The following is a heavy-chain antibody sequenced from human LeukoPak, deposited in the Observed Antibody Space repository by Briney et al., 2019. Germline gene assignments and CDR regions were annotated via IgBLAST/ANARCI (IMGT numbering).Heavy chain of an antibody. J-gene: IGHJ4*02. CDR2: IKQDGSEK. D-gene: IGHD3-3*01. Sequence: GGSLRLSCAASGFTFSSYWMSWVRQAPGKGLEWVANIKQDGSEKYYVDSVKGRFTISRDNAKNSLYLQMNSLRAEDTAVYYCARDWEFTIFGVVRYCFDYWGQGTLVAVSS. CDR1: GFTFSSYW. V-gene: IGHV3-7*01. CDR3: ARDWEFTIFGVVRYCFDY.